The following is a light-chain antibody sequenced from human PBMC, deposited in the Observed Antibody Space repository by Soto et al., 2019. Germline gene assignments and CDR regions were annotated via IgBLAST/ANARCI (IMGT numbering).Light chain of an antibody. CDR3: SSYTGSTSLVYV. V-gene: IGLV2-14*03. J-gene: IGLJ1*01. CDR1: SSDVGRYNF. Sequence: QSALTQPASLSGSPGHSISISCTGTSSDVGRYNFVSWYQQRPGKAPKLIIYDVANRPSGISNRFSGSKSGNTASLTISGLQAEDEADYYCSSYTGSTSLVYVFGTGTKLTVL. CDR2: DVA.